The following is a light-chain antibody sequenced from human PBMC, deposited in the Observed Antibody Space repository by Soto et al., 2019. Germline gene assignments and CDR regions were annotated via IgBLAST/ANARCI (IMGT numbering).Light chain of an antibody. CDR1: QSVNNY. V-gene: IGKV3-11*01. CDR3: QQYDSSPKT. Sequence: EIALTQSPATLSLSPGERATLSCRASQSVNNYLAWYQQRPGQAPRLLIYDASNRATGIPARFSGGGSGTDFTLTISRLEPEDFAVYYCQQYDSSPKTFGQGTKVDIK. J-gene: IGKJ1*01. CDR2: DAS.